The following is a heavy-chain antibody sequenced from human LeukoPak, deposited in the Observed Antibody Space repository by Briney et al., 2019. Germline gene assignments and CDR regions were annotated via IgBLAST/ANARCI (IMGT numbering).Heavy chain of an antibody. CDR3: ARDLQQLGLFDS. CDR2: ISYDGSNK. D-gene: IGHD6-13*01. Sequence: GGSLRLSCAAPGFTFSSYAMHWVRQAPGKGLEWVAVISYDGSNKYYADSVKGRFTISRDNSKDTLYLQMNSLRAEDTAVYYCARDLQQLGLFDSWGQGTLVTVSS. CDR1: GFTFSSYA. J-gene: IGHJ4*02. V-gene: IGHV3-30-3*01.